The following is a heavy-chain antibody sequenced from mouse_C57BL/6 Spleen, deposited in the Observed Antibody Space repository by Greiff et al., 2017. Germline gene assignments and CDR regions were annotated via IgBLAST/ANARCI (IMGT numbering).Heavy chain of an antibody. J-gene: IGHJ3*01. V-gene: IGHV1-54*01. CDR3: ARGQLRLRRAY. Sequence: QVQLQQSGAELVRPGTSVKVSCKASGYAFTNYLIEWVKQRPGQGLEWIGVINPGSGGTNYNEKFKGKATLTADKSSSTAYMQLSSLTSEDSAVYFCARGQLRLRRAYWGQGTLVTVSA. CDR1: GYAFTNYL. CDR2: INPGSGGT. D-gene: IGHD3-2*02.